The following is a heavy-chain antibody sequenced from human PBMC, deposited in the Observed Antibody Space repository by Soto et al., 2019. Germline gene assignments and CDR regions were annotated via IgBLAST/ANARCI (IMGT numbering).Heavy chain of an antibody. CDR3: ARDALYSSGWYYFDY. Sequence: GASVKVSCKASGYTFTSYAMHWVRQAPGQRLEWMGWINAGNGNTKYSQKFQGRVTITRDTSASTAYMELSSLRSEDTAVYYCARDALYSSGWYYFDYWGQGTLVTVSS. D-gene: IGHD6-19*01. J-gene: IGHJ4*02. CDR2: INAGNGNT. V-gene: IGHV1-3*01. CDR1: GYTFTSYA.